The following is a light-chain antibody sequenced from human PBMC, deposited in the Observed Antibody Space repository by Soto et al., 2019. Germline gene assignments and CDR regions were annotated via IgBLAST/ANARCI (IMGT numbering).Light chain of an antibody. CDR3: CSYAGSSTYV. CDR1: SSDDGSYNL. J-gene: IGLJ1*01. Sequence: QSALTQPASVSGSPGQSITISCTGTSSDDGSYNLVSWYQQHPGKAPKLMIYEVTKRPSGVSNRFSGSKSGNAASLTISGLQAEDETDYYCCSYAGSSTYVFGTGTKVTV. CDR2: EVT. V-gene: IGLV2-23*02.